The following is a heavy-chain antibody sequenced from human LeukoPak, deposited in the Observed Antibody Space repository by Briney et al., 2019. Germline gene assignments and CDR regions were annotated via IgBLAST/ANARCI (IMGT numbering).Heavy chain of an antibody. CDR1: GGSISSYY. J-gene: IGHJ6*03. D-gene: IGHD2-2*02. CDR2: IYYSGST. CDR3: ARDRHQLLYGYYYYYMDV. V-gene: IGHV4-59*12. Sequence: PSETLSLTCTVSGGSISSYYWSWIRQPPGKGLEWIGYIYYSGSTNYNPSLKSRVTISVDTSKNQFSLKLSSVTAADTAVYYCARDRHQLLYGYYYYYMDVWGKGTTVTVSS.